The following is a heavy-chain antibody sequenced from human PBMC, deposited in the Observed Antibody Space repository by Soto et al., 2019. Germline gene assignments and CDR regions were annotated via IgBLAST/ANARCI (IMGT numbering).Heavy chain of an antibody. Sequence: SETLSLTCAVYGGSFSGYYWSWIRQPPGKGLEWIGEINHSGSTNYNPSLKSRVTISVDTSKNQFSLKLSSVTAADTAVYYCARGPGLRTTGTTGKHIDYWGQGTLVTVSS. V-gene: IGHV4-34*01. CDR3: ARGPGLRTTGTTGKHIDY. D-gene: IGHD1-1*01. CDR1: GGSFSGYY. J-gene: IGHJ4*02. CDR2: INHSGST.